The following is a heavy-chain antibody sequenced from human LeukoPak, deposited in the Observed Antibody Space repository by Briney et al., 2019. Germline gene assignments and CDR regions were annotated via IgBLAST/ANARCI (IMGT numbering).Heavy chain of an antibody. V-gene: IGHV4-59*01. CDR2: IYYSGST. CDR3: ARVRTTLYYYYYMDV. Sequence: SETLSLTCTVSGGSISSYYWSWIRQPPGKGLEWIGYIYYSGSTNYNPSLKSRVTISVDTSKNQFSLELSSVTAADTAVYYCARVRTTLYYYYYMDVWGKGTTVTISS. J-gene: IGHJ6*03. D-gene: IGHD4-11*01. CDR1: GGSISSYY.